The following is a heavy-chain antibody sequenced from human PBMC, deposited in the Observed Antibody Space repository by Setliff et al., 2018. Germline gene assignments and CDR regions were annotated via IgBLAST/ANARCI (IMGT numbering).Heavy chain of an antibody. CDR1: GGSISSGSYY. Sequence: PSETLSLTCTVSGGSISSGSYYWSWIRQPAGKGLEWIGHIYTSGSTNYNPSLKSRVTISVDTSKNQFSLKLSSVTAADTAVYYCARDPGNGHYMDVWGKGATVTVSS. J-gene: IGHJ6*03. CDR2: IYTSGST. V-gene: IGHV4-61*09. CDR3: ARDPGNGHYMDV.